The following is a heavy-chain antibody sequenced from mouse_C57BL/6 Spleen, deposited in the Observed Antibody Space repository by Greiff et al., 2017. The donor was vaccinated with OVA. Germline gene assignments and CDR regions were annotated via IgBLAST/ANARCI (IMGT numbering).Heavy chain of an antibody. J-gene: IGHJ3*01. D-gene: IGHD2-4*01. CDR3: ARSGRLRRRFSFAY. V-gene: IGHV1-18*01. Sequence: EVQLQQSGPELVKPGASVKIPCKASGYTFTDYNMDWVKQSHGKSLEWIGDINPNNGGTIYNQKFKGKATLTVDKSSSTAYMELRSLTSEDTAVYYCARSGRLRRRFSFAYWGQGTLVTVSA. CDR1: GYTFTDYN. CDR2: INPNNGGT.